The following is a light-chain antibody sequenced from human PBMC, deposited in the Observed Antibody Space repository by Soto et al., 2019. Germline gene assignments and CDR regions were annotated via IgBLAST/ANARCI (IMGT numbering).Light chain of an antibody. Sequence: QSALTQPASVSGSPGQSITISCTGTRSDVGDYNYVSWYQQHPGKAPKLMIYEVSNRPSGVSDRFSGSRSGNTAALTISCLKAEDASAYYCISYTSSSTWVFGGGTKLTV. V-gene: IGLV2-14*01. CDR1: RSDVGDYNY. CDR2: EVS. CDR3: ISYTSSSTWV. J-gene: IGLJ3*02.